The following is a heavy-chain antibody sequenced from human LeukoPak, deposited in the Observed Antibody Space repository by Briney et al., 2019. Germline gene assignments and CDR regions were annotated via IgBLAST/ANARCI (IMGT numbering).Heavy chain of an antibody. CDR3: AGPLYCSSTSCPTDRFDY. Sequence: ASVKVSCKASGYTFTSYGISWVRQAPGQGLEWMGWISAYNGNTNYAQKLQGRVTMTTDTSTSTACMELRSLRSDDTAVYYCAGPLYCSSTSCPTDRFDYWGQGTLVTVSS. V-gene: IGHV1-18*01. D-gene: IGHD2-2*01. CDR1: GYTFTSYG. CDR2: ISAYNGNT. J-gene: IGHJ4*02.